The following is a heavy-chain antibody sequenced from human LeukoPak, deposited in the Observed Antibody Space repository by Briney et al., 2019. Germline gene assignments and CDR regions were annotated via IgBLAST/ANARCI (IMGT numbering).Heavy chain of an antibody. Sequence: SQRLSPTCPLSGGSISSGGYSWSWTRDPRGKGREGIGYSYHSQSTYYNPSLKSRVTISVDRSKNQFSLKLSSVTAADTAVYYCARGYSSSWGVFDYWGQGTLVTVSS. J-gene: IGHJ4*02. D-gene: IGHD6-13*01. V-gene: IGHV4-30-2*01. CDR3: ARGYSSSWGVFDY. CDR1: GGSISSGGYS. CDR2: SYHSQST.